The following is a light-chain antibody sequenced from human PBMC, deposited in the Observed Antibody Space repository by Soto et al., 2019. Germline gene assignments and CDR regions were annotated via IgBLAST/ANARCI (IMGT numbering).Light chain of an antibody. CDR3: QTWGTGIQV. V-gene: IGLV4-69*01. CDR1: SGHSSYA. Sequence: QSVLPQSPSASASLGASVKLTCTLSSGHSSYAIAWHQQQPEKGTRYLMKLNSDGSHSKGDGIPDRFSGSSSGAERYLTISSLQSEDEADYYCQTWGTGIQVFGTGTKLTVL. CDR2: LNSDGSH. J-gene: IGLJ1*01.